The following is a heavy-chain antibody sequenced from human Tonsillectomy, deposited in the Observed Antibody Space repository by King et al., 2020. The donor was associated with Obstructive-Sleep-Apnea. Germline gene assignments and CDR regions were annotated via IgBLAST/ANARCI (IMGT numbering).Heavy chain of an antibody. CDR2: IDPSDSYT. V-gene: IGHV5-10-1*01. Sequence: QLVQSGAEVKKPGESLRISCKGSGYSFTSYWISWVRQMPGKGLEWMGRIDPSDSYTNYSPSFQGHVTISADKSIITAYLHWSSLKASDTAMYYCTTIHVMVYAGRVGTCGDFDYWGQGTLVTVSS. J-gene: IGHJ4*02. D-gene: IGHD2-8*01. CDR1: GYSFTSYW. CDR3: TTIHVMVYAGRVGTCGDFDY.